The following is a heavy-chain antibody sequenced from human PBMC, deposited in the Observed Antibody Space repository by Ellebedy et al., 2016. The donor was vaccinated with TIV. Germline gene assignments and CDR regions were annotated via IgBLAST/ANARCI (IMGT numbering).Heavy chain of an antibody. V-gene: IGHV3-21*01. J-gene: IGHJ6*02. Sequence: PGGSLRLSCAASGVTFSDFSMNCVRQAPGKGLQWVSSISSGSHYIYYADSVKGRFTISRDNAKNSLYLQMNSLRAEDTAVYYCARDSVVIAATHPSGYYYGMDVWGQGTTVTVSS. CDR3: ARDSVVIAATHPSGYYYGMDV. CDR2: ISSGSHYI. D-gene: IGHD2-15*01. CDR1: GVTFSDFS.